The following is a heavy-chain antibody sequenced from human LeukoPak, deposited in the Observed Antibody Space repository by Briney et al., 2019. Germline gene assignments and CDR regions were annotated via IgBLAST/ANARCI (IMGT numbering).Heavy chain of an antibody. J-gene: IGHJ4*02. CDR3: ARGEIAVAGYPFDY. V-gene: IGHV3-74*01. Sequence: GGSLRLSCAASGFTFSSYWMHWVRQAPGKGLVWVSRINSDGSSTSYADSVKGRFTISRDNAKNTLYLQMNSLRAEDTAVYYCARGEIAVAGYPFDYWGQGTLVTVSS. D-gene: IGHD6-19*01. CDR2: INSDGSST. CDR1: GFTFSSYW.